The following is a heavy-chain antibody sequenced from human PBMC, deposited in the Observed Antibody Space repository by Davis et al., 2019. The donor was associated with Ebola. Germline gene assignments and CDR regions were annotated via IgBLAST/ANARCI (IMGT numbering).Heavy chain of an antibody. CDR1: GGSISSTNFY. CDR3: ARGSRRYSSTLRINWFDP. J-gene: IGHJ5*02. Sequence: SETLSLTCTVSGGSISSTNFYWGWIRQPPGKGLEWIGSIHHSGNTYYNPSLKSRVTISVDTSKNQFSLKLSSVTAADTAVYYCARGSRRYSSTLRINWFDPWGQGTLVTVSS. CDR2: IHHSGNT. V-gene: IGHV4-39*07. D-gene: IGHD6-13*01.